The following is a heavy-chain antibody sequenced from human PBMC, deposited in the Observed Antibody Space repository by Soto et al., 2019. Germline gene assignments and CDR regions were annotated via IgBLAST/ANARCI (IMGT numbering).Heavy chain of an antibody. V-gene: IGHV5-51*01. Sequence: GQSLKISCKGSVYSFTSYWIGWVRQMPGKGLEWMGIIYPGDSDTRHSPSFQGQVTISADKSISTAYLQWSSLKASDTAMYYCACAGDLTAFDIWGQGTMVTVSS. CDR2: IYPGDSDT. CDR1: VYSFTSYW. D-gene: IGHD7-27*01. CDR3: ACAGDLTAFDI. J-gene: IGHJ3*02.